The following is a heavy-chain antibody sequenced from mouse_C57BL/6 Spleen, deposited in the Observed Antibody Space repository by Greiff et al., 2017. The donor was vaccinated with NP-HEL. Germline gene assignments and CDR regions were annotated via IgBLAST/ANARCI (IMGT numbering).Heavy chain of an antibody. CDR1: GYTFTSYT. J-gene: IGHJ4*01. V-gene: IGHV1-4*01. CDR3: ARSGERYDYDGAMDY. CDR2: INPSSGYT. Sequence: VQLQQSGAELARPGASVKMSCKASGYTFTSYTMHWVKQRPGQGLEWIGYINPSSGYTKYNQKFKDKATLTADKSSSTAYMQLSSLTSEDSAVYYCARSGERYDYDGAMDYWGQGTSVTVSS. D-gene: IGHD2-4*01.